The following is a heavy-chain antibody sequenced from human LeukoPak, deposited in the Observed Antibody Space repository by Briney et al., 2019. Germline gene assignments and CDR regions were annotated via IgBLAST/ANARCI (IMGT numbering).Heavy chain of an antibody. J-gene: IGHJ4*02. CDR3: ARDQGSGSGWYWIDY. CDR1: GGTFSSYA. CDR2: INPNSGGT. Sequence: GASVKVSCKASGGTFSSYAISWVRQAPGQGLEWMGWINPNSGGTNYAQKFQGRVTMTRDTSISTAYMELSRLRSDDTAVYYCARDQGSGSGWYWIDYWGQGTLVTVSS. D-gene: IGHD6-19*01. V-gene: IGHV1-2*02.